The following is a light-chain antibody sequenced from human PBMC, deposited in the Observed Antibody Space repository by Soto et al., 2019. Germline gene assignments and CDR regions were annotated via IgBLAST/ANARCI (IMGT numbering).Light chain of an antibody. CDR1: SRDIGAYNL. CDR3: NSYAGDIIRFV. V-gene: IGLV2-14*01. Sequence: QSALTQPASVSGSPGQSITISCSGTSRDIGAYNLVSWYQQPPGKAPKLLIYEVRNRPSGISYRFSGSKSGTTASLTISGLQADDEADYYCNSYAGDIIRFVFGTGTKVTVL. J-gene: IGLJ1*01. CDR2: EVR.